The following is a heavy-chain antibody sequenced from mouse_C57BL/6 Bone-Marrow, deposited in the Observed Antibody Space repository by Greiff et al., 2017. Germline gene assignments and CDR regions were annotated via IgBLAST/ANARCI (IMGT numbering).Heavy chain of an antibody. D-gene: IGHD4-1*01. J-gene: IGHJ3*01. V-gene: IGHV1-82*01. CDR3: ASRTGTSD. CDR2: IYPGDGDT. CDR1: GYAFSSSW. Sequence: LEESGPELVKPGASVKISCKASGYAFSSSWMNWVKQRPGKGLEWIGRIYPGDGDTNYNGKFKGKATLTADKSSSTAYMQLSSLTSEDSAVYFCASRTGTSDWGQGTLVTVSA.